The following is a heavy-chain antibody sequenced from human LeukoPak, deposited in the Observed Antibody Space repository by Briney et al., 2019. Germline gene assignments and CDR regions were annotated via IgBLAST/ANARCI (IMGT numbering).Heavy chain of an antibody. V-gene: IGHV4-59*01. Sequence: KPSETLSLTCTVSGGSISSYYWSWIRQPPGKGLEWIGYIYYSGSTNYNPSLKSRVTISVDTSKNQFSLKLSSVTAADTAVYYCARGRVYYYGSGTYPLFDYWGQGTLVTVSS. CDR2: IYYSGST. J-gene: IGHJ4*02. CDR3: ARGRVYYYGSGTYPLFDY. CDR1: GGSISSYY. D-gene: IGHD3-10*01.